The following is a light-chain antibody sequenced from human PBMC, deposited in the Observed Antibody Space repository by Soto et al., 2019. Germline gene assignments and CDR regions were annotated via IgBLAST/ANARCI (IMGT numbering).Light chain of an antibody. J-gene: IGLJ1*01. V-gene: IGLV2-14*01. CDR1: SSDVGGYNY. CDR2: EVS. CDR3: SSYSSSSTRV. Sequence: QSALTQPASVSGAPGQSITISCTGTSSDVGGYNYVSWYQQYPGKAPKLMIYEVSNRPSGVSNRFSGSKSGNTASLIISGLQAEDESAYYCSSYSSSSTRVFGPGTKLTVL.